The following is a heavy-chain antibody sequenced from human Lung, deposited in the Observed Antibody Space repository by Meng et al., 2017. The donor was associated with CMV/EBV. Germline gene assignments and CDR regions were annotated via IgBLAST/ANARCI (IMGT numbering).Heavy chain of an antibody. J-gene: IGHJ4*02. V-gene: IGHV3-43D*03. D-gene: IGHD5-18*01. CDR2: ISWDGGST. Sequence: GGSLRLXCAASGFTFDDYAMHWVRQAPGKGLEWVSLISWDGGSTYYADSVKGRFTISRDNSKNSLYLQMNSLRAEDTALYYCAKDIQRGYSQSIFTHWGQGXLVTVSS. CDR3: AKDIQRGYSQSIFTH. CDR1: GFTFDDYA.